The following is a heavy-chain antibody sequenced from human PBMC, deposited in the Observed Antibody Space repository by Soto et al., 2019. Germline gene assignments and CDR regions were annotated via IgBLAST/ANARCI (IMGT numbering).Heavy chain of an antibody. CDR3: ASARWGLNYYYSGMDV. CDR2: MNPNSGNT. CDR1: GYTFTSYD. Sequence: ASVKVSCKASGYTFTSYDINWVRQATGQGLEWMGWMNPNSGNTGYEQKFQGRVTMTRNTSISTAYMELSSLRSEDTAVYYCASARWGLNYYYSGMDVWGQGTTVTVSS. D-gene: IGHD2-21*01. V-gene: IGHV1-8*01. J-gene: IGHJ6*02.